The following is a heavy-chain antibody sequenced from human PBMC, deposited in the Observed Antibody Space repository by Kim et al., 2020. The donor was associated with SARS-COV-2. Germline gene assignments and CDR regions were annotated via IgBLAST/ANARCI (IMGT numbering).Heavy chain of an antibody. D-gene: IGHD2-15*01. J-gene: IGHJ4*02. V-gene: IGHV4-59*08. CDR1: GGSISGSF. CDR3: ARRACSGAACHQDF. Sequence: SETLSLTCIVSGGSISGSFWSWVRQSPGKGLEWIGYIYYSGSTNYTSYNPSLKRRVTMSIDTSEQQFSLKVNSVTAADTAVYYCARRACSGAACHQDFWGQGTLVTVSS. CDR2: IYYSGST.